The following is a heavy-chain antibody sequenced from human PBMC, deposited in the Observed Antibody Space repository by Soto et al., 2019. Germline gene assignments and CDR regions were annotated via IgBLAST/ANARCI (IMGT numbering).Heavy chain of an antibody. CDR1: GFTFSSYA. CDR3: AKVIMVRGVIIPFDY. D-gene: IGHD3-10*01. V-gene: IGHV3-23*01. CDR2: ISGSGGST. J-gene: IGHJ4*02. Sequence: GGSLRLSCAASGFTFSSYAMSWVRQAPGKGLEWVSAISGSGGSTYYADSVKGRFTISRDNSKNTLYLQMNSLRAEDTAVYYCAKVIMVRGVIIPFDYWGQGTLVTVSS.